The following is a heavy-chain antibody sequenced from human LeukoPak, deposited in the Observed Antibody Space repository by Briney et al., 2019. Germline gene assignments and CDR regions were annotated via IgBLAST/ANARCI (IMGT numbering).Heavy chain of an antibody. V-gene: IGHV5-51*01. D-gene: IGHD3-10*01. CDR3: ARPGTRGVLDAFDI. Sequence: GESLKISCQGSGYTFTNYWIGWVRPIPGKALEWMGIIYPGDSDTRYSPSFQGQVTISADKSISTAYLQWSSLKASDTAMYYCARPGTRGVLDAFDIWGQGTVVTVSS. J-gene: IGHJ3*02. CDR2: IYPGDSDT. CDR1: GYTFTNYW.